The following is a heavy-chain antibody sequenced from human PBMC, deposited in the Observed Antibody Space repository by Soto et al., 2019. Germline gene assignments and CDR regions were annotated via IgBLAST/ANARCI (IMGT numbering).Heavy chain of an antibody. J-gene: IGHJ4*02. CDR3: AREVGYSGYGYFDY. CDR1: GFTFSSYW. CDR2: INSDGSST. Sequence: EVQLVESGGGLVQPGGSLRLSCAASGFTFSSYWMHWVRQAPGKGLVWVSRINSDGSSTSYADSVKGRFTISRDNAKNRVYLQMNSLSAEDTAVYYCAREVGYSGYGYFDYWGQGTLVTVSS. V-gene: IGHV3-74*01. D-gene: IGHD5-12*01.